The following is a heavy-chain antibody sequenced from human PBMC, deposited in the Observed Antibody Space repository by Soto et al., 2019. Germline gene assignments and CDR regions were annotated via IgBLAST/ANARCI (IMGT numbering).Heavy chain of an antibody. D-gene: IGHD1-1*01. Sequence: SETLSLTCTVSGGSITNNYWSWIRQSPGKGLEWIGCSYYSGSTSYNPSLRSRVTIPIDTSKTQLSLRLRSVTAADTAVYYCARRQNWNNLFDTWGQGTLVTVSS. CDR1: GGSITNNY. CDR3: ARRQNWNNLFDT. J-gene: IGHJ5*02. CDR2: SYYSGST. V-gene: IGHV4-59*08.